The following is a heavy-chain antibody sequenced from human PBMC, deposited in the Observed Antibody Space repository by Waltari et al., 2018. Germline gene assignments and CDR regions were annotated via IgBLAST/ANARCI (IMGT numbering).Heavy chain of an antibody. CDR3: ARDQWFGFDI. V-gene: IGHV3-7*01. Sequence: EVQLVESGGGLVQPGGSLRLSCAATGFTLSDYWMSWVRQAPGKGAEWLANIKKEGGEEYYVESVRGRFTISRDNAKNSLYLQMDSLRPEDTAVYYCARDQWFGFDIWGQGTMVTVSS. CDR1: GFTLSDYW. D-gene: IGHD3-22*01. J-gene: IGHJ3*02. CDR2: IKKEGGEE.